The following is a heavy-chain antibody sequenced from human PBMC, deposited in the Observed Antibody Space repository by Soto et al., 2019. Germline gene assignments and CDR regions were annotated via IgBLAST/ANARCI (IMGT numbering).Heavy chain of an antibody. V-gene: IGHV3-73*01. CDR2: IRSKDYNYAT. CDR1: GLSFSDYP. Sequence: EVQLVQSGGGLVQPGESLQLSCAASGLSFSDYPIHWVRQASGKGLEWVCRIRSKDYNYATAYAASVKGRFAASRDDSNSTAYLQMNSLKIEDTAVYYCIRGGVRTWRLDPWGQGTLVTVSS. CDR3: IRGGVRTWRLDP. J-gene: IGHJ5*02. D-gene: IGHD3-10*01.